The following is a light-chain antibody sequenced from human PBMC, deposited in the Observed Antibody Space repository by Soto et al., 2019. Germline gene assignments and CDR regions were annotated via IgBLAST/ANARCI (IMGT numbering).Light chain of an antibody. V-gene: IGLV1-44*01. Sequence: QSVLIQPPSASGTPGQRVTVSCSGGSSNIGSYTVNWYQQLPGAAPKLLIYSNSQRPSGVPDRFSASKSGTSASLAISGLQSEDEAEYYCAAWDDSLNGYVFGPGTNLTVL. CDR1: SSNIGSYT. CDR2: SNS. J-gene: IGLJ1*01. CDR3: AAWDDSLNGYV.